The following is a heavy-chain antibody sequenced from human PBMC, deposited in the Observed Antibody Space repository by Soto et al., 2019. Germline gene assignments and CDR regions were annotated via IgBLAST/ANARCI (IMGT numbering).Heavy chain of an antibody. CDR3: AREGDDIVVVPAAIYGMDV. J-gene: IGHJ6*02. CDR1: GLTFSSYA. D-gene: IGHD2-2*01. CDR2: ISYDGSNK. V-gene: IGHV3-30-3*01. Sequence: QVQLVESGGGVVQPGRSLRLSCAASGLTFSSYAMPGFRKAPGRGLEWLEVISYDGSNKYYADSVKGRFTISRDNSKNTLYLQMNSLRAEDTAVYYCAREGDDIVVVPAAIYGMDVWGQGTTVTVSS.